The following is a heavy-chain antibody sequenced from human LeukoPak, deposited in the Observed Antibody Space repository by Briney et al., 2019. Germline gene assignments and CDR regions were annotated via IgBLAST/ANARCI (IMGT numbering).Heavy chain of an antibody. CDR3: ARGSSSGWSRENYLDY. J-gene: IGHJ4*02. D-gene: IGHD6-19*01. Sequence: NTSETLSLTCTVSGGSISSYYWSWLRHPAGKGRVWFGRIYTGGNTNYNPSLKSRVTITVDKSKNQFSLRMSSVTAAVTAGYFCARGSSSGWSRENYLDYWGQGTLVTVSS. CDR1: GGSISSYY. V-gene: IGHV4-4*07. CDR2: IYTGGNT.